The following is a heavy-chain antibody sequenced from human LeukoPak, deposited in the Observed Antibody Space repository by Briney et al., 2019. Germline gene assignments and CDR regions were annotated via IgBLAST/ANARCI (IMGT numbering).Heavy chain of an antibody. CDR3: ARNPYHFYAMDV. J-gene: IGHJ6*02. Sequence: SGTLSLTCAVSGGSLGSTNWWSWVRQPPGKGLEWIGEIYQSGSTNYNPSLKSRVTISVDKSNNQFSLRLSSVTAADTAVYYCARNPYHFYAMDVWGQGTTVTVSS. CDR1: GGSLGSTNW. CDR2: IYQSGST. V-gene: IGHV4-4*02.